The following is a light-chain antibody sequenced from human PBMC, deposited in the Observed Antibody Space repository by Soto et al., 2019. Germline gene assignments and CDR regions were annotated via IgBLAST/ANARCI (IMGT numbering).Light chain of an antibody. J-gene: IGKJ1*01. CDR1: QSVSSSY. V-gene: IGKV3-20*01. CDR2: GAS. CDR3: HQYGSSPWT. Sequence: EIVLTQSPGTLSLSPGERATLSCRASQSVSSSYLAWYQQKAGQAPRLLIFGASNRATGIPDRFSGSGSGTDFTLTISRLEPEDFAVYNCHQYGSSPWTFGPGTKVEIK.